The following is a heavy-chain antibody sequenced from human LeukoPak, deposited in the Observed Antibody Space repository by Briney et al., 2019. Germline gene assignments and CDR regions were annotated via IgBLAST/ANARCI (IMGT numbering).Heavy chain of an antibody. CDR2: IRYDGSNK. D-gene: IGHD3-10*01. V-gene: IGHV3-30*02. CDR3: AKELLWFGDNAFDI. J-gene: IGHJ3*02. CDR1: GFTFSNYA. Sequence: GGSLRLSCAASGFTFSNYAMHWVRQAPGKGLEWVAFIRYDGSNKYYADSVKGRFTISRDNSKNTLYLQMNSLRAEDTAVYYCAKELLWFGDNAFDIWGQGTMVTVSS.